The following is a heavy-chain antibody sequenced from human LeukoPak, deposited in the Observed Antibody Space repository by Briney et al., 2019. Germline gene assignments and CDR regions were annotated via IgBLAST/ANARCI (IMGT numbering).Heavy chain of an antibody. CDR2: MSRDGSVI. CDR1: GFTFSDYY. V-gene: IGHV3-74*01. CDR3: APWLEYARAFDI. J-gene: IGHJ3*02. Sequence: GGSLRLSCVASGFTFSDYYMHWVRQAPGKGPVWVAHMSRDGSVIDHADSVRGRFTISRDNSKNTLYLQMNSLRAEDTAVYYCAPWLEYARAFDIWGQGTMVTVSS. D-gene: IGHD3-3*01.